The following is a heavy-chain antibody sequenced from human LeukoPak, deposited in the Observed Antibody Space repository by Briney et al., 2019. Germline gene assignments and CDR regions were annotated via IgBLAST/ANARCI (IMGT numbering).Heavy chain of an antibody. CDR1: GFTFSNYA. CDR3: AKWGDYDVLTGYYVSDY. D-gene: IGHD3-9*01. V-gene: IGHV3-23*01. Sequence: GASLRLSCAASGFTFSNYAMSWARQAPGKGLEWVSAITGSGGNTYYADSVKGRFTISRDNSKNTLYLQMNSLRAEDTAVYYCAKWGDYDVLTGYYVSDYWGQGTLVTVSS. J-gene: IGHJ4*02. CDR2: ITGSGGNT.